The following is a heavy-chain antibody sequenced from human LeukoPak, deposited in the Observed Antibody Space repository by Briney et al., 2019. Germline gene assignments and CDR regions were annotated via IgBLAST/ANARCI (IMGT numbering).Heavy chain of an antibody. Sequence: GGSLRLSCAASGFTFSSYGIHGVRQAPGKGLEWVAVIWYDGSNKYYADSVKGRFTISRDNSKNTLYLQMNSLRAEDTAVYYCARDGREQWLVPKDAFDIWGQGTMVTVSS. D-gene: IGHD6-19*01. CDR2: IWYDGSNK. CDR1: GFTFSSYG. V-gene: IGHV3-33*01. J-gene: IGHJ3*02. CDR3: ARDGREQWLVPKDAFDI.